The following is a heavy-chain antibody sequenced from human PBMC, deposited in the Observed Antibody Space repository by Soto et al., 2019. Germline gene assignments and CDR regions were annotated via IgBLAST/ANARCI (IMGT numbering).Heavy chain of an antibody. Sequence: PGGSLRLCFAASGFIFSSYWLSWVRQAPGKGLEWVANIKQDGSEKYYVDSVKGRFTISRDNAKNSLYLQMNSLRAEDTAVYYCARVAQRQWLALDAFDIWGQGTRATVSS. J-gene: IGHJ3*02. CDR3: ARVAQRQWLALDAFDI. V-gene: IGHV3-7*01. D-gene: IGHD6-19*01. CDR2: IKQDGSEK. CDR1: GFIFSSYW.